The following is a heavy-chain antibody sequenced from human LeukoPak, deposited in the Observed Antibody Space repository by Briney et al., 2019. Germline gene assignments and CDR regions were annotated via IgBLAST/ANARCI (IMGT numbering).Heavy chain of an antibody. D-gene: IGHD2-2*01. V-gene: IGHV4-59*12. J-gene: IGHJ6*02. CDR3: ARSVSKIKDYYYYYGMDV. CDR1: GGSISSYY. Sequence: SETLSLTCTVSGGSISSYYWSWIRQPPGKGLEWIGYIYYSGSTNCNPSLKSRVTISVDTSKNQFSLKLSSVTAADTAVYYCARSVSKIKDYYYYYGMDVWGQGTTVTVSS. CDR2: IYYSGST.